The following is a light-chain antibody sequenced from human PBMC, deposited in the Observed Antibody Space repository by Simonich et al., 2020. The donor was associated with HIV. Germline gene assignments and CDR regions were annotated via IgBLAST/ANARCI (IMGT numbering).Light chain of an antibody. CDR2: DVT. CDR1: GSDIGSYNY. J-gene: IGLJ3*02. V-gene: IGLV2-11*01. CDR3: CSYVNTYTWL. Sequence: QSALTQPRSVSGSPGQSVTISCTGTGSDIGSYNYVSWYRQQPGKAPKLIISDVTTRHSGVPARFSGSKSGNTASLTISGLQVEDEADYYCCSYVNTYTWLFGGGTKLTVL.